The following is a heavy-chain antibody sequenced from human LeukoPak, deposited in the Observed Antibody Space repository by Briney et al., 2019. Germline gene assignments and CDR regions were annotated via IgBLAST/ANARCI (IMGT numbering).Heavy chain of an antibody. Sequence: ASVKVSCKASGYTFTGYYMHWVRQAPGQGLEWMGWINPNSGGTNYAQKFQDRVTMTRDTSISTAYMVLSRLRSDDTAVYYCARGIYDSSDFEYFQHWGQGTLVTVSS. CDR1: GYTFTGYY. V-gene: IGHV1-2*02. J-gene: IGHJ1*01. D-gene: IGHD3-22*01. CDR2: INPNSGGT. CDR3: ARGIYDSSDFEYFQH.